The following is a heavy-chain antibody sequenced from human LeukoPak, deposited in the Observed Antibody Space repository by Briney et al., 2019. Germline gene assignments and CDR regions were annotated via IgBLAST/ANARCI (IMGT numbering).Heavy chain of an antibody. CDR2: ISGSGGST. J-gene: IGHJ4*02. V-gene: IGHV3-23*01. D-gene: IGHD6-19*01. CDR1: GFTFSSYS. CDR3: ARRSGIAVAGAFDY. Sequence: NPGGSLRLSCAASGFTFSSYSMNWVRQAPGKGLEWVSAISGSGGSTYYADSVKGRFTISRDNSKNTLYLQMNSLRAEDTAVYYCARRSGIAVAGAFDYWGQGTLVTVSS.